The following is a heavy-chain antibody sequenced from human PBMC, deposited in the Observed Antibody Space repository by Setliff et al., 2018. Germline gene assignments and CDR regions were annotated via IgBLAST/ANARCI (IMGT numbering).Heavy chain of an antibody. CDR3: ARDNWGSDY. CDR1: GFTFSRYW. CDR2: IKQDGSEK. V-gene: IGHV3-7*01. J-gene: IGHJ4*02. D-gene: IGHD3-16*01. Sequence: GGSLRLSCAASGFTFSRYWMSWVRQAPGKGLEWVANIKQDGSEKYYVDSVKGRFTISRDNAKNTLYLQMNSLRAEDTAVYYCARDNWGSDYWGQGTLVTVSS.